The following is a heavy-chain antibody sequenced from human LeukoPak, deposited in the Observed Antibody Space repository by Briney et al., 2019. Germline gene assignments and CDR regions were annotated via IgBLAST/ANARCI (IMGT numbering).Heavy chain of an antibody. CDR3: ARDPSSVTLYFFDY. CDR2: IVANNGDT. CDR1: VYTPTANY. V-gene: IGHV1-2*02. D-gene: IGHD4-11*01. J-gene: IGHJ4*02. Sequence: SVNASCTASVYTPTANYIHWLRQAPGQGLEWMGGIVANNGDTKSAQKFQGRVTMSRDTPISTASMDLSSLSPDDAAVYYCARDPSSVTLYFFDYWGQGTLVTVSS.